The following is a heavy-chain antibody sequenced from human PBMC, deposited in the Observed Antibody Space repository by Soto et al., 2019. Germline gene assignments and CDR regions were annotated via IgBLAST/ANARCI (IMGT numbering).Heavy chain of an antibody. CDR2: IYYSGST. V-gene: IGHV4-31*03. D-gene: IGHD3-10*01. CDR3: HGSGSYYHYFDY. Sequence: PSETLSLTCTVSGGSISSGGYYWSWIRQHPGKGLEWIGYIYYSGSTYYNPSLKSRVTISVDTSKNQFSLKLSSVTAADTAVYYCHGSGSYYHYFDYWGQGTLVTVSS. CDR1: GGSISSGGYY. J-gene: IGHJ4*02.